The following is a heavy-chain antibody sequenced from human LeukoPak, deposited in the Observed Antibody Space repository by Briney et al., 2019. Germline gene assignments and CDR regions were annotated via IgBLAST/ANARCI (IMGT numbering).Heavy chain of an antibody. Sequence: ASVKVSCKASGYTFTSYGISWVRQAPGQGLEWMGWISAYNGNTNYAQKLQGRVTMTTDTSTSTAYMELRSLRSDDTAVYYSARDGCPSVSSWYGGGYYYYYMDVWGKGTTVTVSS. V-gene: IGHV1-18*01. D-gene: IGHD6-13*01. CDR3: ARDGCPSVSSWYGGGYYYYYMDV. J-gene: IGHJ6*03. CDR1: GYTFTSYG. CDR2: ISAYNGNT.